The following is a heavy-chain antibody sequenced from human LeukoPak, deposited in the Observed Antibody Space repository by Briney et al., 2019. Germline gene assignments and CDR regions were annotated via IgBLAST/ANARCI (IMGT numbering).Heavy chain of an antibody. CDR2: ISSSGSTI. CDR1: GFTFSSYE. V-gene: IGHV3-48*03. J-gene: IGHJ4*02. D-gene: IGHD3-10*02. Sequence: GGSLRLSCAASGFTFSSYEMNWVRQAPGKGLEWVSYISSSGSTIYYADSVKGRFTISRDNAKNSLYLRMNSLRAEDTAVYYCARGTMFPYYFDYWGQGTLVTVSS. CDR3: ARGTMFPYYFDY.